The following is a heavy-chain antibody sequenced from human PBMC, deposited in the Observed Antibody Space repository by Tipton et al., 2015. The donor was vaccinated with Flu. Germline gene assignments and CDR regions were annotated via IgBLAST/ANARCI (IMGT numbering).Heavy chain of an antibody. CDR2: IYYSGST. V-gene: IGHV4-59*08. D-gene: IGHD3-22*01. J-gene: IGHJ4*02. Sequence: TLSLTCTVSGGSISSYYWSWIRQPPGKGLEWIGYIYYSGSTNYNPSLKSRVTVSVDTSKNQFSLKLSSVTAADTAVYYCARGTYYYDSSGLDYWGQGTLVTVSS. CDR1: GGSISSYY. CDR3: ARGTYYYDSSGLDY.